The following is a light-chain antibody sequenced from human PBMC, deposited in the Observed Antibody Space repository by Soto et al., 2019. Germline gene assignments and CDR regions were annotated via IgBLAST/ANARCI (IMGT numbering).Light chain of an antibody. CDR1: QSVSSN. Sequence: EIVMTQSPATLSVSPGERATLSCRASQSVSSNLAWYQQKPGQAPRLLIYGASTRATGIPARFSGSGSGTEFTLTISSLQSEDFAVYYCHQRSNWPPDTFGQGTRLDI. CDR2: GAS. CDR3: HQRSNWPPDT. V-gene: IGKV3-15*01. J-gene: IGKJ5*01.